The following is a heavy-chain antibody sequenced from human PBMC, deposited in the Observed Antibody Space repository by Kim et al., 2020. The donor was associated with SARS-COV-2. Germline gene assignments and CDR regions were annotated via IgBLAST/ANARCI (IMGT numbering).Heavy chain of an antibody. J-gene: IGHJ5*02. Sequence: SLKSRVTISIDTSRNQFSLKMTSVTAADTAVYYCARASYTFGGPIRWFDPWGRGTLVTVSS. CDR3: ARASYTFGGPIRWFDP. D-gene: IGHD3-16*01. V-gene: IGHV4-59*01.